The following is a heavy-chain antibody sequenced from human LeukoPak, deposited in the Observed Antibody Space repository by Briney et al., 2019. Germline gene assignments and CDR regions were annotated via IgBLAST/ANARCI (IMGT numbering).Heavy chain of an antibody. Sequence: SETLSLTCTVSGGSISSSSYYWGWIRQPPGKGLERIGSIYYSGSTYYNPSLKSRVTISVDTSKNQFSLKLSSVTAADTAVYYCARKSRNSSGWYESWYYYYYMDVWGKGTTVTVSS. CDR2: IYYSGST. D-gene: IGHD6-19*01. V-gene: IGHV4-39*01. J-gene: IGHJ6*03. CDR1: GGSISSSSYY. CDR3: ARKSRNSSGWYESWYYYYYMDV.